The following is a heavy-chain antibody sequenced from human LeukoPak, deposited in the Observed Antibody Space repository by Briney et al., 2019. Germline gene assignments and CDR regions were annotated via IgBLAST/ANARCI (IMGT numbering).Heavy chain of an antibody. V-gene: IGHV5-51*01. J-gene: IGHJ6*02. Sequence: GASLKISCKGSGSRFTSYWIGWVRQLPGKGLEWMGIIYPGDSDTRYSPSFQGQVTISADKSISTAYLQWSSLKASDTAMYYCARLRAYYDSSGYYPDYYYGMDVWGQGTTVTVSS. CDR1: GSRFTSYW. D-gene: IGHD3-22*01. CDR2: IYPGDSDT. CDR3: ARLRAYYDSSGYYPDYYYGMDV.